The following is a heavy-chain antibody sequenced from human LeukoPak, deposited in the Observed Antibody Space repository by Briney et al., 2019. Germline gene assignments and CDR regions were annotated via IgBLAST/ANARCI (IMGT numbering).Heavy chain of an antibody. CDR3: AIRGSGSYGPFDY. J-gene: IGHJ4*02. CDR1: GFTFSTYA. D-gene: IGHD3-10*01. CDR2: ISGSGGST. V-gene: IGHV3-23*01. Sequence: GGSLRLSCSASGFTFSTYAMSWVRQTPGKGLEWVSTISGSGGSTYYADSVKGRFTIPRDNAKNSLYLQMNSLRAEDTAVYYCAIRGSGSYGPFDYWGQGTLVTVSS.